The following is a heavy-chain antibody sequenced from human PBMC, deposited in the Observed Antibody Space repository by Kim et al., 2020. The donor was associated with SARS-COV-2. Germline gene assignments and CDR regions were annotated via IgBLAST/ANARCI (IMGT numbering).Heavy chain of an antibody. V-gene: IGHV3-23*01. D-gene: IGHD3-22*01. J-gene: IGHJ2*01. CDR2: ISGGDGTT. CDR3: AKAYYYESSGYSGSYF. Sequence: GGSPRLSCAASGFTLSSYVMSWVRQPPGKGLEWASAISGGDGTTFYADSVKGRFTISMDNSKNTLSLQMNSLRAEDTAVYYCAKAYYYESSGYSGSYF. CDR1: GFTLSSYV.